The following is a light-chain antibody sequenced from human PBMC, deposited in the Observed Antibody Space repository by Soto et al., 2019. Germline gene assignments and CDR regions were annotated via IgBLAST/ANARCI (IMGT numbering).Light chain of an antibody. CDR1: QGISSY. Sequence: IRMTQSPSSFSASTGDRVTITCRASQGISSYLAWYQQKPGKAPKRLIYAASTLQSGVPSRFSGSGSGTDFTLTISCLQSEDFATYYCQQYYSYPRTFGQGTKLEIK. V-gene: IGKV1-8*01. CDR2: AAS. J-gene: IGKJ2*01. CDR3: QQYYSYPRT.